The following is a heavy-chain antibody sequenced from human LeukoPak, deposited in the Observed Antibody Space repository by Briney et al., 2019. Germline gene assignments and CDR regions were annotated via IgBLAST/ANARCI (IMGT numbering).Heavy chain of an antibody. Sequence: PSETLSLTCTVSGGSISSSSYYWGWIRQPPGKGLEWIGSIYYSGSTYYNPSLKSRVTISVDTSKNQFSLKLSSVTAADTADYSCARQGDMGLPMWGYYFDYWGQGTLVTVCS. CDR3: ARQGDMGLPMWGYYFDY. CDR2: IYYSGST. D-gene: IGHD2-21*01. V-gene: IGHV4-39*01. J-gene: IGHJ4*02. CDR1: GGSISSSSYY.